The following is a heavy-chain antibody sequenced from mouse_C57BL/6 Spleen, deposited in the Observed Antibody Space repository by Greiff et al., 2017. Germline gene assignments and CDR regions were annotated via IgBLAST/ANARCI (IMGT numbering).Heavy chain of an antibody. CDR2: IYPGSGNT. CDR1: GYTFTDYY. Sequence: VQVVESGAELVRPGASVKLSCKASGYTFTDYYINWVKQRPGQGLEWIARIYPGSGNTYYNEKFKGKATLTAEKSSSTAYMQLSSLTSEDSAVYFCATTAQGGFAYWGQGTLVTVSA. CDR3: ATTAQGGFAY. D-gene: IGHD3-2*02. V-gene: IGHV1-76*01. J-gene: IGHJ3*01.